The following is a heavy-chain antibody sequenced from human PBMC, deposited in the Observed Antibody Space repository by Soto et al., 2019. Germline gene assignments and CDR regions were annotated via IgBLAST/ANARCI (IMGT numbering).Heavy chain of an antibody. Sequence: QITLKESGPTLVKPTQTLTLTCTFSGFSLSTSGVGVGWIRQPPGKAPEWLALIYWDDDKRHSPSLRSRLTITKDTSKNQVVLTFTTTDPVDTATYYCARRTAAAGTYDYWGQGTLVTVSS. J-gene: IGHJ4*02. CDR3: ARRTAAAGTYDY. CDR1: GFSLSTSGVG. V-gene: IGHV2-5*02. D-gene: IGHD6-13*01. CDR2: IYWDDDK.